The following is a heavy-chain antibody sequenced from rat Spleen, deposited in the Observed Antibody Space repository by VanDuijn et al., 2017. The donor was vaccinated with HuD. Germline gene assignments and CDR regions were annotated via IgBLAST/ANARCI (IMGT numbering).Heavy chain of an antibody. Sequence: QVQLKESGPDLVQPSQTLSLTCTVSGFSLTSYYVNWVRQPPGKGLEWMGVIWTDGNTAYNSLLKSRLSISRDISKSQVFLKMNSLQTEDTAMYFCATFDYWGQGVMVTVSS. CDR2: IWTDGNT. CDR1: GFSLTSYY. CDR3: ATFDY. J-gene: IGHJ2*01. D-gene: IGHD1-3*01. V-gene: IGHV2-43*01.